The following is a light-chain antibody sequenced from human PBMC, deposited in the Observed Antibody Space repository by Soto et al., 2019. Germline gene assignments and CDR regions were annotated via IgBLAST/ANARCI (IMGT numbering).Light chain of an antibody. V-gene: IGKV3-15*01. CDR3: QQDKNWPPLT. CDR2: AAS. CDR1: QSVGSA. Sequence: EIVMTQSPATLSVSPGETATLSCRASQSVGSALAWYQHKPGQAPRLLIVAASIRATGVPVRFSGGGSGTEFTLTISSLQSEDFGVYYCQQDKNWPPLTFGGGTTVEIK. J-gene: IGKJ4*01.